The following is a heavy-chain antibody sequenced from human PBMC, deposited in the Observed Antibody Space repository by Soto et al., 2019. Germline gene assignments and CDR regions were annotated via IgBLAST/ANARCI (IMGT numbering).Heavy chain of an antibody. V-gene: IGHV3-9*01. CDR2: ISWNSGSI. Sequence: GGSLRLSCAASGFTFDDYAMHWVRQAPGKGLEWVSGISWNSGSIGYADSVKGRFTISRDNAKNSLYLQMNSLRAEDTALYYCAKDTGAAVYDAFDIWGQGTMVTVSS. CDR1: GFTFDDYA. CDR3: AKDTGAAVYDAFDI. D-gene: IGHD3-10*01. J-gene: IGHJ3*02.